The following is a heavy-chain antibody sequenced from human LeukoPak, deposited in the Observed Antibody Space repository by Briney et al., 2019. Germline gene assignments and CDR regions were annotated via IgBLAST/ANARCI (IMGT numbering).Heavy chain of an antibody. D-gene: IGHD6-19*01. CDR2: ITWNSDTI. Sequence: GGSLRLSCAASGFTFDDHVMHWVRQAPGKGLEWVSGITWNSDTIAYADSVKGRFTISRDNAKNSLYLQMNSLRAEDTAVYYCATTPGYSSGWSTDDAFDIWGQGTMVTVSS. V-gene: IGHV3-9*01. J-gene: IGHJ3*02. CDR3: ATTPGYSSGWSTDDAFDI. CDR1: GFTFDDHV.